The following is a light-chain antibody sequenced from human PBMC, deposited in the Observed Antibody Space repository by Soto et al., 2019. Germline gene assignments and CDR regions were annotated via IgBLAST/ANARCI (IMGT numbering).Light chain of an antibody. CDR3: AAWDDSLNGYV. CDR2: SNN. J-gene: IGLJ1*01. Sequence: QSVLTQPPSASGTPGQRVTISCSGSSSNIGSNTVNWYQQLPGTAPKLLIYSNNQRPSGVPDRLSGSKSGTSASLAISGLQSEDEDDYYWAAWDDSLNGYVFGTGTKVTVL. CDR1: SSNIGSNT. V-gene: IGLV1-44*01.